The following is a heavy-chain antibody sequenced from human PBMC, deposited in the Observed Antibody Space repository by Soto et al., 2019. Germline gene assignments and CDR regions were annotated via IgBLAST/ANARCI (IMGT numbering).Heavy chain of an antibody. Sequence: GGSLRLSCAASGFTFSNYWMSWVRQAPGKGLEWVANIKQDGSEKYYVDSVRGRFTLSRDNAKNSLYLQMSSLRAEDTAVYFCARVAYSYGWIFDYWGQGTLVTVSS. D-gene: IGHD6-19*01. CDR1: GFTFSNYW. V-gene: IGHV3-7*01. CDR2: IKQDGSEK. CDR3: ARVAYSYGWIFDY. J-gene: IGHJ4*01.